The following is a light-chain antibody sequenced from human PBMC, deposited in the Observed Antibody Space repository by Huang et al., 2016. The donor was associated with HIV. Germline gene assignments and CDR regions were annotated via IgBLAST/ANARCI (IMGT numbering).Light chain of an antibody. J-gene: IGKJ2*01. CDR2: GAS. Sequence: ELLLTQSPDTLSLSPGVSATVSFRVIQTIKNIYLAWYQQKPGQGPRLRIYGASSRASGIPERFSGSGSGTEFTLTISGLEPEDFAVYYCQQYGGSLYTFGQGTKLEIK. V-gene: IGKV3-20*01. CDR1: QTIKNIY. CDR3: QQYGGSLYT.